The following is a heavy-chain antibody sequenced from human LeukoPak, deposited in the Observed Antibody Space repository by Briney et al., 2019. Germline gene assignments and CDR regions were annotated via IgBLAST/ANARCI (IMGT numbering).Heavy chain of an antibody. CDR3: ATGSGYNYGYVGAFDI. J-gene: IGHJ3*02. CDR2: ISYDGSNK. CDR1: GFTFSSYG. D-gene: IGHD5-18*01. V-gene: IGHV3-30*03. Sequence: GGSLRLSCAASGFTFSSYGIHWVRQAPGKGLEWVTLISYDGSNKYYVDSVKGRFTISRDNSKNTVYLQMNSLRVEDTAVYYCATGSGYNYGYVGAFDIWGQGTMVTVSS.